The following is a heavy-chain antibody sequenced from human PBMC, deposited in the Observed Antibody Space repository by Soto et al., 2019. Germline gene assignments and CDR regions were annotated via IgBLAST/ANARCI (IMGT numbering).Heavy chain of an antibody. J-gene: IGHJ4*02. Sequence: VQLVQSGAEVKKPGASVKLSCKAPADTFTSYYIHWVRQAPGHGLEWMGIINPNGGSTRFAQTFQGRITMTRDTSTSTVYMELRSLRSEDTAIYYCARSHTETALYRIGYWGRGTLVTV. CDR2: INPNGGST. CDR1: ADTFTSYY. D-gene: IGHD5-18*01. CDR3: ARSHTETALYRIGY. V-gene: IGHV1-46*01.